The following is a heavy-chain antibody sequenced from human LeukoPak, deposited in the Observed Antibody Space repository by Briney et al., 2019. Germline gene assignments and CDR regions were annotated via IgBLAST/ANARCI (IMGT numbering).Heavy chain of an antibody. Sequence: PSETLSLTCTDSGGSISSYYWSWIRQPPGKGLEWIGYIYSSGSTNYNPSLKSRVTISVDTSKNQFSLNLISVTAADTAVYYCARASSYTGHLGWWGQGTLVTVSS. CDR2: IYSSGST. V-gene: IGHV4-59*08. D-gene: IGHD6-19*01. CDR3: ARASSYTGHLGW. J-gene: IGHJ4*02. CDR1: GGSISSYY.